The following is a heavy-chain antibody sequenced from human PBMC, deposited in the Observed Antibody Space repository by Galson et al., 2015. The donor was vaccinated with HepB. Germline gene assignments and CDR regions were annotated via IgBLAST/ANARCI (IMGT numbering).Heavy chain of an antibody. CDR2: IDWDDDK. CDR1: GFSLSTSGMS. CDR3: ARITRLGSSWYYGLDV. Sequence: PALVKPTQTLTLTCTFSGFSLSTSGMSVSWIRQPPGKALEWLALIDWDDDKYYSTSLKTRLTISKDTSKNQVVLTMTNMDPVGTATYYCARITRLGSSWYYGLDVWGQGTTVTVSS. J-gene: IGHJ6*02. V-gene: IGHV2-70*01. D-gene: IGHD6-13*01.